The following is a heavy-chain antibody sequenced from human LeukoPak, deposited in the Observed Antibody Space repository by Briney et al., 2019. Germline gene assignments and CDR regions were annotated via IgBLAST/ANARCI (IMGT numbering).Heavy chain of an antibody. V-gene: IGHV3-30*03. CDR1: GFTFSSYG. D-gene: IGHD2-2*01. J-gene: IGHJ6*02. CDR2: ISYDGSNK. CDR3: ARDPAPAAVYYYYGMDV. Sequence: PGGSLRLSCAASGFTFSSYGMHWVRQAPGKGLEWVAVISYDGSNKYYADSVKGRFTISRDNSKNTLYLQMNSLRAEDTAVYYCARDPAPAAVYYYYGMDVWGQGTTVTVSS.